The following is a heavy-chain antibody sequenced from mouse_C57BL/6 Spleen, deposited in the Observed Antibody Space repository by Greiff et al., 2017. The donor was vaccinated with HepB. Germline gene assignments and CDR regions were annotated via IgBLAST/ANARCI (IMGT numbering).Heavy chain of an antibody. CDR1: GYTFTSYW. CDR2: TNPTNGRT. V-gene: IGHV1S81*02. CDR3: ARIKKIVATYFDY. Sequence: QVQLQQPGAELVKAGASVKMSCKASGYTFTSYWMHWVKQRLGQGLEWFAETNPTNGRTYYNEKFKSKAKMTVDKSSSTADMLHNGPTFEDSAVYYCARIKKIVATYFDYWSEGTTLTGSS. D-gene: IGHD1-1*01. J-gene: IGHJ2*01.